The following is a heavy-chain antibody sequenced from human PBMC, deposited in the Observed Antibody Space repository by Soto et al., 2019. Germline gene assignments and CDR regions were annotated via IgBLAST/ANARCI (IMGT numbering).Heavy chain of an antibody. V-gene: IGHV5-10-1*01. D-gene: IGHD2-2*01. CDR2: IDPRDSYV. Sequence: PVLSLKISWQVSWDSFINNWVSWVSKMPGKGLEWMGRIDPRDSYVNYSPSFQGHVTISLDKSISTAYLQWGSLKASDTAMYYCARLFCSTTTCDSWFDPWGQRALVTVSS. CDR3: ARLFCSTTTCDSWFDP. CDR1: WDSFINNW. J-gene: IGHJ5*02.